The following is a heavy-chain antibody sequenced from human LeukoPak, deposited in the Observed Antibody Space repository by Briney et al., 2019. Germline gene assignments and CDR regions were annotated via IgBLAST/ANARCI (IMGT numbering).Heavy chain of an antibody. CDR1: GYTLTELS. CDR2: FDPEDGET. J-gene: IGHJ4*02. CDR3: ATDPYGSGSYYNNY. D-gene: IGHD3-10*01. Sequence: GASVTVSCKVSGYTLTELSMHWVRQAPGKGLELMGGFDPEDGETIYAQKFQGRVTMTEDTSTDTAYMELSSLRSEDTAVYYCATDPYGSGSYYNNYWGQGTLVTVSS. V-gene: IGHV1-24*01.